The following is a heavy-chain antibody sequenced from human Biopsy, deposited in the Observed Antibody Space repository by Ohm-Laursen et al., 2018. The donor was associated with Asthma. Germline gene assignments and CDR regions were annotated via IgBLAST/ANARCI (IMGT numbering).Heavy chain of an antibody. D-gene: IGHD2-21*01. CDR1: RFTYE. CDR2: ISYDGSSI. V-gene: IGHV3-30-3*01. J-gene: IGHJ4*02. CDR3: AREGVVGTHIED. Sequence: SLRLSCAASRFTYEMHCVRQAPGKGLEWVAVISYDGSSIYYADSVKGRFTISRDNSKNTLSLQMNSLTAEDTAVYYCAREGVVGTHIEDWGQGTLVTVSS.